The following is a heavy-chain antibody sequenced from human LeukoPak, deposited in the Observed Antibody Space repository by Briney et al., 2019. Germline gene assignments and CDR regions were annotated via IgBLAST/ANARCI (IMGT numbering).Heavy chain of an antibody. J-gene: IGHJ4*02. CDR2: ISGSGDNT. D-gene: IGHD3-22*01. V-gene: IGHV3-23*01. Sequence: GGSLRLSCAASGFTFSSYAMSWVRQAPGKGLEWVSGISGSGDNTYYADSVKGRFTISRDNSKNTLYVQVNSLGTEDTAAYYSAKGSYYDSSGSFYFDYWGQGTLVTVSS. CDR1: GFTFSSYA. CDR3: AKGSYYDSSGSFYFDY.